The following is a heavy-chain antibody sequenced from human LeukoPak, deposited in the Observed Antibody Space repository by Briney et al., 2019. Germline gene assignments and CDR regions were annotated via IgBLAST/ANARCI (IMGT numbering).Heavy chain of an antibody. CDR1: GYTFTSYG. J-gene: IGHJ4*02. Sequence: ASVKVSCKASGYTFTSYGISWVRQAPGQGLEWMGWISAYNGNTNYAQKLQGRVAMTTDTSTNTAYMELRSLRSDDTAVYYCARVKISFGGVIDLFDYWGQGTLVTVSS. V-gene: IGHV1-18*04. D-gene: IGHD3-16*02. CDR2: ISAYNGNT. CDR3: ARVKISFGGVIDLFDY.